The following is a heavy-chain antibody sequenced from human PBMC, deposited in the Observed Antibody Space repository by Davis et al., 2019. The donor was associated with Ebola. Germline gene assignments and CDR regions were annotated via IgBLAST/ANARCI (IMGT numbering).Heavy chain of an antibody. CDR3: ARLSGLFSSSSGALYFDL. Sequence: SETLSLTCSVSGGSISSGTYYWGWVRQPPGKGLEYIGAIYYNGRTYYSSSLEGRVTISLDTSKNHFSLKLRSVTAADTAVYFCARLSGLFSSSSGALYFDLWGRGTLVSVSS. D-gene: IGHD6-6*01. CDR2: IYYNGRT. J-gene: IGHJ2*01. V-gene: IGHV4-39*07. CDR1: GGSISSGTYY.